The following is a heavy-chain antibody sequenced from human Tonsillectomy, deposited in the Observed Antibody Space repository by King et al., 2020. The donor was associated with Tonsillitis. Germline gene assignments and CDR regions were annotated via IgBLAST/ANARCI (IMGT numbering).Heavy chain of an antibody. CDR2: ISYDGSTK. Sequence: QLVQSGGGVVQPGRSLRLSCEASGFTFSTYGMHWVRQAPGKGLEWVAVISYDGSTKYYADSVKGRFTISRDNSKNTVYLQMKSLRAEETSLYYCAKSGDSYGFDSWGQGILVTVSS. CDR1: GFTFSTYG. V-gene: IGHV3-30*18. CDR3: AKSGDSYGFDS. J-gene: IGHJ4*02. D-gene: IGHD5-18*01.